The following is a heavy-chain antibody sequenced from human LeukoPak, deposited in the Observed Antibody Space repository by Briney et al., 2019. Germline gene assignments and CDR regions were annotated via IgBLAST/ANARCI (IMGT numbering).Heavy chain of an antibody. V-gene: IGHV3-23*01. J-gene: IGHJ4*02. CDR2: ISGSGGST. CDR1: GFTFSSYA. CDR3: AKEVGGYYDFWSGYYTGGYFDY. Sequence: PGGSLRLSCAASGFTFSSYAMSWVRQAPGKGLEWVSAISGSGGSTYYADSVKGRFTISRDNSKNTLYLQMNSLRAEDTAVYYCAKEVGGYYDFWSGYYTGGYFDYCGQGTLVTVSS. D-gene: IGHD3-3*01.